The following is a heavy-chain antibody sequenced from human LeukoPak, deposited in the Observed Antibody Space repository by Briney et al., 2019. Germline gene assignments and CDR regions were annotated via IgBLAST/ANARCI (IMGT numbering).Heavy chain of an antibody. Sequence: GGSLRLSCAASGFTVSSNYMSWVRQAPGKGLEWVSVIYSGGSTYYADSVKGRFTISRDNSKNTLYLQMNSLRAEDTAVYYCARTLYYYDSSGYESPDAFDIWGQGTMVTVSS. D-gene: IGHD3-22*01. J-gene: IGHJ3*02. V-gene: IGHV3-53*01. CDR1: GFTVSSNY. CDR3: ARTLYYYDSSGYESPDAFDI. CDR2: IYSGGST.